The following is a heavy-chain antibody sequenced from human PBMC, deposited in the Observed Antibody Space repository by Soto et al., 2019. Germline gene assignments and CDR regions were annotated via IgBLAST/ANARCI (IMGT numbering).Heavy chain of an antibody. CDR1: GYTFSPFW. J-gene: IGHJ3*01. Sequence: EVQLVESGGGLVQPGESLRLSCAASGYTFSPFWMHWVRQAPGKGLVWVSHINSDVSTIVYADSVKGRFTISRDNAKNTMYMEMTSLKAEDTAVYVCVIDRGYPDSFNVWGRGTMVTVSA. D-gene: IGHD3-10*01. V-gene: IGHV3-74*01. CDR3: VIDRGYPDSFNV. CDR2: INSDVSTI.